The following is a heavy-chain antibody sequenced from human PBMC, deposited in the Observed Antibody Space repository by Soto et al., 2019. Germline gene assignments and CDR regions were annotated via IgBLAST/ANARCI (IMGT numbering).Heavy chain of an antibody. D-gene: IGHD7-27*01. CDR3: ASWANWGYYFDY. CDR2: IYHSGST. CDR1: GGSISSGGYS. V-gene: IGHV4-30-2*01. Sequence: SETLSLTCAVSGGSISSGGYSWSWIRQPPGKGLEWIGYIYHSGSTYYNPSLKSRVTISVDRSKNQFSLKLSSVTAADTAVYYCASWANWGYYFDYWGQGTLVTVSS. J-gene: IGHJ4*02.